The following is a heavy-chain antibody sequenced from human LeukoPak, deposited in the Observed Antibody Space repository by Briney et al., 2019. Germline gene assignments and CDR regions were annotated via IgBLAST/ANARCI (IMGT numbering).Heavy chain of an antibody. CDR1: GGSISSYY. J-gene: IGHJ4*02. Sequence: LETLSLTCTVSGGSISSYYWSWIRQPPGKGLEWIGYIYYSGSTNYNPSLRSRVTTSVDTSKDQFSLKLSSVTAADTAVYYCARVLWFGELLPYYFDYWGQGTLVTVSS. CDR3: ARVLWFGELLPYYFDY. V-gene: IGHV4-59*01. D-gene: IGHD3-10*01. CDR2: IYYSGST.